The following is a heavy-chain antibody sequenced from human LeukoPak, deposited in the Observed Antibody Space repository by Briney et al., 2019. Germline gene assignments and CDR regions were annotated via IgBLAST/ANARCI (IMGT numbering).Heavy chain of an antibody. CDR3: ARALWVRGVITNYYYYGMDV. J-gene: IGHJ6*02. V-gene: IGHV4-30-4*08. CDR1: GGSISSGGYY. Sequence: SETLSLTCTVSGGSISSGGYYWSWIRQHPGKGLEWIGYIYYSGSTYYNPSLKSRVTISVDTSKNQFSLKLSSVTAADTAVYYCARALWVRGVITNYYYYGMDVWGQGTTVTVSS. CDR2: IYYSGST. D-gene: IGHD3-10*01.